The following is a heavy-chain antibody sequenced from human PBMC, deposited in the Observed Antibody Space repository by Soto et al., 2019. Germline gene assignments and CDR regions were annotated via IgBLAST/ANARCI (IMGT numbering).Heavy chain of an antibody. Sequence: PSETLSLTCAVYGGSFSGYYWSWIRQPPGKGLEWIGEINHSGSTNYNPSLKSRVTISVDTSKNQFSLKLSSVTAADTAVYYCARGAYDFWSGPPYYYYGMDVWGQGTTVTVSS. CDR1: GGSFSGYY. D-gene: IGHD3-3*01. CDR3: ARGAYDFWSGPPYYYYGMDV. V-gene: IGHV4-34*01. CDR2: INHSGST. J-gene: IGHJ6*02.